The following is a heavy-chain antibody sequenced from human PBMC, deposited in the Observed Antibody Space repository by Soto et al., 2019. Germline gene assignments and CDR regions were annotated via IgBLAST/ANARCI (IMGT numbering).Heavy chain of an antibody. CDR3: AREAPYCSGGSCYYYDGMDV. V-gene: IGHV3-66*01. Sequence: GGSLRLSCAASGFTVSSNYMSWVRQAPGKGLEWVSVIYSGGSTYYADSVKGRFTISRHNSKNTLYLQMNSLRAEDTAVYYCAREAPYCSGGSCYYYDGMDVWGQGTTVTVSS. D-gene: IGHD2-15*01. CDR1: GFTVSSNY. CDR2: IYSGGST. J-gene: IGHJ6*02.